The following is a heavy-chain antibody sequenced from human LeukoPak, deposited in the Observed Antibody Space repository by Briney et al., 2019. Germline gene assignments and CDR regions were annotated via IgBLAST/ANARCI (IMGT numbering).Heavy chain of an antibody. D-gene: IGHD3-22*01. CDR1: GITLSNSV. V-gene: IGHV3-30*04. CDR3: AREGHTSGRAGCFDY. CDR2: ISTDGNNT. Sequence: GGSLRLSCAASGITLSNSVIHWVRQAPDKGLEWVALISTDGNNTPYADSVKGRFTISKDNSKNTVYLQMNSLTTEDTAIYYCAREGHTSGRAGCFDYWGQGTLSPSPQ. J-gene: IGHJ4*02.